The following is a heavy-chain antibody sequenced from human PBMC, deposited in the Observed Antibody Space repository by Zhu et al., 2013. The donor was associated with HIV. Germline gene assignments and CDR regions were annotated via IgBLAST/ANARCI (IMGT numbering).Heavy chain of an antibody. CDR2: IIPIFGTA. V-gene: IGHV1-69*01. D-gene: IGHD3-10*01. J-gene: IGHJ6*02. CDR3: ARVTMVRGATPADYYYYYGMDV. CDR1: GGTFSSYA. Sequence: QVQLVQSGAEVKKPGSSVKVSCKASGGTFSSYAISWVRQAPGQGLEWMGGIIPIFGTANYAQKFQGRVTITADESTSTAYMELSSLRSEDTAVYYCARVTMVRGATPADYYYYYGMDVWGQGTTVTVSS.